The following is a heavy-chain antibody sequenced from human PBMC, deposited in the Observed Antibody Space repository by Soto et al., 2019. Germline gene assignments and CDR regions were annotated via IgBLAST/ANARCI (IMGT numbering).Heavy chain of an antibody. CDR1: GFIFSSTW. CDR3: AGVSGGG. CDR2: INTDGSHT. V-gene: IGHV3-74*01. Sequence: GGSLRLSCAPSGFIFSSTWMHWVRQAPGKGLVWVSRINTDGSHTSYADSVKGRFTISRDNAKNTVFLQMNSLRDEDTAVYYCAGVSGGGWGHGTLVTVSS. J-gene: IGHJ4*01.